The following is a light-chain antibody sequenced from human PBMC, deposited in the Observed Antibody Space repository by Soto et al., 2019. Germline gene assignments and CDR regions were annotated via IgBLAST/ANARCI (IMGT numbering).Light chain of an antibody. Sequence: SRGERAKLSCRAGPSVRNYLAWYQLKPGQAPRLLIYDASNRATGIPARFSGSGSGTDFTLTISSLEPEDFAVYYCQQRFNWPPGVSFGGGTKVDI. J-gene: IGKJ4*01. CDR2: DAS. CDR3: QQRFNWPPGVS. CDR1: PSVRNY. V-gene: IGKV3-11*01.